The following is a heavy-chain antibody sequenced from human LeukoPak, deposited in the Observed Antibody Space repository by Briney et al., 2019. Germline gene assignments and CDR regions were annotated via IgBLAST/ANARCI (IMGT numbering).Heavy chain of an antibody. D-gene: IGHD5-12*01. Sequence: GGSLRLSCAASGFTFSSYAMHWVRQAPGKGLEWVAVISYDGSNKYYADSVKGRFTISRDNSKNTLYLQMNSLRAEDTAVYYCARDWSSYVLDYWGQGTLVTVSS. CDR3: ARDWSSYVLDY. CDR2: ISYDGSNK. CDR1: GFTFSSYA. J-gene: IGHJ4*02. V-gene: IGHV3-30-3*01.